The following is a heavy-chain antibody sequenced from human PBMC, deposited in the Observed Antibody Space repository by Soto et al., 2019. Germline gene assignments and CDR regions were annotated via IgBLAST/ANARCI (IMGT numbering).Heavy chain of an antibody. V-gene: IGHV3-15*01. CDR3: ATETPPSYSIFGLDY. CDR1: GFTFSNAW. J-gene: IGHJ4*02. CDR2: IKSKTDGGTT. D-gene: IGHD3-3*01. Sequence: GGSLRLSCAASGFTFSNAWMSWVRQAPGKGLEWVGRIKSKTDGGTTDYAAHVKGRFTSSSDDSKNTLYLQMNSLKTEATSVYFCATETPPSYSIFGLDYWGQGTLVTVSS.